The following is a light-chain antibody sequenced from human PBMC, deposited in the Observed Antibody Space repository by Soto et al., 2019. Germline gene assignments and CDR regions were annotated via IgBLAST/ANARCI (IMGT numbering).Light chain of an antibody. V-gene: IGKV3-11*01. J-gene: IGKJ5*01. Sequence: TQSPSTLSASVGDRVTLSCRASQRVSANYLAWYQHKPGQAPRLLIYDASTRATGIPARFSGSGSGTDFTLTISSLEPEDSAVYYCQQRSNWPSITFGQGTRLEIK. CDR2: DAS. CDR1: QRVSANY. CDR3: QQRSNWPSIT.